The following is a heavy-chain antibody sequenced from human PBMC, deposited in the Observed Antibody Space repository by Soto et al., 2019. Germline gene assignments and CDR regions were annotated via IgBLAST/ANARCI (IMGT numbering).Heavy chain of an antibody. CDR3: AKRSGYYYDTARMDV. CDR2: ISGSGGST. J-gene: IGHJ6*02. CDR1: GFTFSSYA. Sequence: PGGSLRLSCAASGFTFSSYAMSWVRQAPGKGLEWVSAISGSGGSTYYADSVKGWFTISRDNSKNTLYLQMNSLRAEDTAVYYCAKRSGYYYDTARMDVWGQGTTVTVSS. V-gene: IGHV3-23*01. D-gene: IGHD3-22*01.